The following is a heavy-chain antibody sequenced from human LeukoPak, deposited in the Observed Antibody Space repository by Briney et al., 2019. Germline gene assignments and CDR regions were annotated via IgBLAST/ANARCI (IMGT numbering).Heavy chain of an antibody. Sequence: GGSLRLSCSASGFTFSSYAMNWVRQAPGKGLEYVSAITTNGGSTHYADSVKGRFTISRDNSKNTLYLQMSSLRAEDTAVYYCVKAGPYIAAAGFDYWGQGTLVTVSS. CDR1: GFTFSSYA. CDR2: ITTNGGST. V-gene: IGHV3-64D*09. D-gene: IGHD6-13*01. J-gene: IGHJ4*02. CDR3: VKAGPYIAAAGFDY.